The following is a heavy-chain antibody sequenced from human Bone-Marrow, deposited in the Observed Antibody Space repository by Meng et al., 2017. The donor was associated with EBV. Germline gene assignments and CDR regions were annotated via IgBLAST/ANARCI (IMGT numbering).Heavy chain of an antibody. V-gene: IGHV4-4*02. CDR1: GGSISSDNW. CDR2: IHHGGST. CDR3: SIIIYGSGLNSWFDP. J-gene: IGHJ5*02. D-gene: IGHD3-10*01. Sequence: QVQLEESGQGLVKSSGTLSLTCGVSGGSISSDNWWTWVRQPPGKGLEWVGEIHHGGSTNYNPSLKSRVTISLDKSKNQFSLRLTSVTAADTAVYYCSIIIYGSGLNSWFDPWGQGTLVTVSS.